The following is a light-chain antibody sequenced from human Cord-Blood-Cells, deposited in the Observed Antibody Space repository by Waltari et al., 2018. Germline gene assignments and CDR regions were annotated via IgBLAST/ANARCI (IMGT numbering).Light chain of an antibody. V-gene: IGKV1-39*01. CDR3: QQSYSTPMYS. Sequence: DIQMTQSPSFLSASVGDRVTITCRASQRISSYLNWYQQKPWKAPKLRIYAASILQSGFPSRFSGSGSVTDCTLTISSLQPEYFASYYCQQSYSTPMYSFGQGTKLEIK. CDR2: AAS. CDR1: QRISSY. J-gene: IGKJ2*03.